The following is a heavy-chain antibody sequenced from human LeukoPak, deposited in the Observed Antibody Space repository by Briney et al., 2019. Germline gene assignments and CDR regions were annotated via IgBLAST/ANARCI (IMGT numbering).Heavy chain of an antibody. Sequence: SETLSLTCAVYGGSFSGYYWSWIRQPPGKGLEWIGEINHSGSTNYNPSLKSRVTISVDTSKNQFSLKLSSVTAADTAVYYCASAHRRRGNWNYRHYAFDIWGQGTMVTVSS. D-gene: IGHD1-7*01. J-gene: IGHJ3*02. CDR3: ASAHRRRGNWNYRHYAFDI. CDR1: GGSFSGYY. V-gene: IGHV4-34*01. CDR2: INHSGST.